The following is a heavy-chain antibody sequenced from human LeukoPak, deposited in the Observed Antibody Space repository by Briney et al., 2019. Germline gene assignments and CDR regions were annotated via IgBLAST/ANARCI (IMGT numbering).Heavy chain of an antibody. CDR1: GYNFGSNW. CDR2: IYPGDSDT. V-gene: IGHV5-51*01. CDR3: ARLKTDSSGGGISVWFDP. D-gene: IGHD6-19*01. Sequence: GESLKISCQGSGYNFGSNWIAWVRQMPGKGLEWMGIIYPGDSDTRYSPSFQGQVTISADKSISTAYLQWSSLKASDTAMYYCARLKTDSSGGGISVWFDPWGQGTLVTVSS. J-gene: IGHJ5*02.